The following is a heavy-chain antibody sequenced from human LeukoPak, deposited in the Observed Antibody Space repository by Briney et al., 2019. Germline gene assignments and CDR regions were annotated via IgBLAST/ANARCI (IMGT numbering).Heavy chain of an antibody. CDR3: ARDGRYSGSYYADY. J-gene: IGHJ4*02. V-gene: IGHV3-21*01. Sequence: GGSLRLSCAASGFTFSSYSMNWVRQAPGKGLEWVSSISSSSYIYYADSVKGRFTISRDNSKNTLYLQMNSLRAEDTAVYYCARDGRYSGSYYADYWGQGTLVTVSS. CDR1: GFTFSSYS. CDR2: ISSSSYI. D-gene: IGHD1-26*01.